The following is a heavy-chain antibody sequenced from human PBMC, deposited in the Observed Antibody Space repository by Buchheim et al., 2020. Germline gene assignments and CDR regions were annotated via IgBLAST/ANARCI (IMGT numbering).Heavy chain of an antibody. V-gene: IGHV4-61*02. CDR3: ARESGDHLDS. CDR2: MSTSGST. J-gene: IGHJ4*02. CDR1: SGSISSGYYY. D-gene: IGHD3-3*01. Sequence: QVQLQESGPGLVKPSQTLSLTCAVSSGSISSGYYYWNWIRQPAGKGLEWIGRMSTSGSTNYNPSLKSRVTISGDTSKNQISLKLSSVTAADTAVYYCARESGDHLDSWGQGTL.